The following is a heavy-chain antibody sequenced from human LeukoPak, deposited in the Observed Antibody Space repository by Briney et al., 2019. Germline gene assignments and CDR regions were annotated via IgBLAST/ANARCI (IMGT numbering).Heavy chain of an antibody. CDR1: GYTFTSYY. V-gene: IGHV1-46*01. Sequence: GASVKVSCKASGYTFTSYYMHWVRQAPGQGLEWMGIINPSGGSTSYAQKFQGRVTMTRDTSTSTVYMEPSSLRSEDTAVYYCASATTVVNPFDYWGQGTLVTVSS. CDR2: INPSGGST. D-gene: IGHD4-23*01. CDR3: ASATTVVNPFDY. J-gene: IGHJ4*02.